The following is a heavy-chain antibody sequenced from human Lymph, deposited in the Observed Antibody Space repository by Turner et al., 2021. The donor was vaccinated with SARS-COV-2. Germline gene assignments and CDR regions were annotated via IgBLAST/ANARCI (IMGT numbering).Heavy chain of an antibody. D-gene: IGHD2-21*02. CDR1: GGSMNNNY. CDR3: ARQTVNNWVDP. CDR2: IFYRGST. Sequence: QVPLQESGPRLVKPLETLSLTCTVSGGSMNNNYWSWIRQPPGKRLEWIGFIFYRGSTNYNPSLKSRVTISVDTSENQFSLKLTSVTAADTAIYYCARQTVNNWVDPWGQGTLVTVSS. J-gene: IGHJ5*02. V-gene: IGHV4-59*01.